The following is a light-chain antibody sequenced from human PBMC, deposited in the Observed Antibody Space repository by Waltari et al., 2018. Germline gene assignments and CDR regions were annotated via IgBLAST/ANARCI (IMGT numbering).Light chain of an antibody. V-gene: IGLV2-14*01. CDR3: SSYTSNSTRV. J-gene: IGLJ3*02. CDR1: SSDVGGYNY. Sequence: QSALTQPASVSGSPGQSITISCTGTSSDVGGYNYVSWYKQHPGKAPKLMIYDVSNRPSGVSNRFSASTSGNTASLTISGLQSKDDADYYCSSYTSNSTRVFGGGTKLTVL. CDR2: DVS.